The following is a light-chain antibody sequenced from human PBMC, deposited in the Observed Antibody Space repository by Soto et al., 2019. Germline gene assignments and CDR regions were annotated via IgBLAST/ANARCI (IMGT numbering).Light chain of an antibody. CDR3: QQYSTYWS. Sequence: DIHMTQSPSTLSASVGDRVTITCRASESISNWLAWFQQKPGKAPKLLIHKTSTLESGVPSRFSGSGSGTEFTLTISSLQPDDFSTYFCQQYSTYWSFGQGTKVEIK. V-gene: IGKV1-5*03. CDR2: KTS. J-gene: IGKJ1*01. CDR1: ESISNW.